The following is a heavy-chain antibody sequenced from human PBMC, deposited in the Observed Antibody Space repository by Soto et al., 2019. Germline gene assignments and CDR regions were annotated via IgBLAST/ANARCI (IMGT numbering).Heavy chain of an antibody. CDR3: ARHYNTGAYFDY. V-gene: IGHV4-39*01. J-gene: IGHJ4*02. CDR2: VAYSGSP. D-gene: IGHD1-20*01. CDR1: GASVSSSHY. Sequence: QLQLQESGPGLVKSSETLSLTCSVSGASVSSSHYWGWIRQPPGKGLEWIGSVAYSGSPYYSPSFKSRITISVDPSNNQFPLRGRSVTATDTAVYFCARHYNTGAYFDYWGQGKLVTVSS.